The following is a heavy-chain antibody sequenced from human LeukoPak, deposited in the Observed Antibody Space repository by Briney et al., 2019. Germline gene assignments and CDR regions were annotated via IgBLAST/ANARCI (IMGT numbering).Heavy chain of an antibody. CDR2: IYCNGNT. CDR1: GGSIGGHTFY. Sequence: SETLSLTCNVSGGSIGGHTFYWDWIRQPPGKGLEWIATIYCNGNTFYNPSLKSRVAISIDMSKSQFSLHLSSVTAADTAIYYCARLTALAGHRGAFDIWGPGTVVTVSS. D-gene: IGHD6-19*01. CDR3: ARLTALAGHRGAFDI. J-gene: IGHJ3*02. V-gene: IGHV4-39*01.